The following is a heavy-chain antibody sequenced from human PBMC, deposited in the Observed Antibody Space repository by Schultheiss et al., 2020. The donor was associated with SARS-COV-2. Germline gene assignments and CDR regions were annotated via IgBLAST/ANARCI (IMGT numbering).Heavy chain of an antibody. CDR3: TRDAVLWFGELLGFDY. V-gene: IGHV3-23*01. D-gene: IGHD3-10*01. CDR1: GFTFSDYY. Sequence: GGSLRLSCAASGFTFSDYYMSWIRQAPGKGLEWVSAFSGSGGSTYYADSVKGRFTISRDNSKNTLYLQMNSLKTEDTAVYYCTRDAVLWFGELLGFDYWGQGTRVNV. CDR2: FSGSGGST. J-gene: IGHJ4*02.